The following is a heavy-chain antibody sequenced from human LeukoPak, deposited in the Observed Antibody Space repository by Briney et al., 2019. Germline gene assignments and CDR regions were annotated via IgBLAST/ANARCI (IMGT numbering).Heavy chain of an antibody. CDR1: GGSFSGYY. CDR2: INHSGST. Sequence: SETLSLTCAVYGGSFSGYYWSWIRQPPGKGLEWIGEINHSGSTNYNPSLKSRVTISVDTSKNQFSLKLSSVTAADTAVYYCARDYGVISAPNYYGMDVWGQGTTVTVSS. CDR3: ARDYGVISAPNYYGMDV. J-gene: IGHJ6*02. D-gene: IGHD3-10*01. V-gene: IGHV4-34*01.